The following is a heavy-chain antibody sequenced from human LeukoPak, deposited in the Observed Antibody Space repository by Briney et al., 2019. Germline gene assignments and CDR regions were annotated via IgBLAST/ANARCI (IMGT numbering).Heavy chain of an antibody. CDR2: ISYTGTYI. Sequence: PGGSLRLSCAASAFRLNTYNMNWVRRAPGQGLQFVSSISYTGTYIYYADSVKGRFTISRDNAQSSVYLQMNSLRAEDTAVYYCVRDRGTYRPIDYWGQGTLVTVSS. V-gene: IGHV3-21*04. CDR3: VRDRGTYRPIDY. D-gene: IGHD1-26*01. J-gene: IGHJ4*02. CDR1: AFRLNTYN.